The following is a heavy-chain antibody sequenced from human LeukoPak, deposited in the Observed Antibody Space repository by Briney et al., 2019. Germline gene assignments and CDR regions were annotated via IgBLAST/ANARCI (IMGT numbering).Heavy chain of an antibody. V-gene: IGHV3-64D*06. D-gene: IGHD4-17*01. CDR3: VKRGRQGDYAYDY. J-gene: IGHJ4*02. Sequence: PGGSLRLSCSASGFTFSSYAMHWVRQAPGKGLEYVSSISSDGGSRKYADSVKGRFTISRDNSKNTPYLQMSSLRGEDTAVYYCVKRGRQGDYAYDYWGQGALVTVSS. CDR2: ISSDGGSR. CDR1: GFTFSSYA.